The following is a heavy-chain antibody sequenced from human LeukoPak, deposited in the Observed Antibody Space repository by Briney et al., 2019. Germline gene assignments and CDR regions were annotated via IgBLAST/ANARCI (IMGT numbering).Heavy chain of an antibody. CDR2: FSRSGPET. CDR1: GSTFGSSA. J-gene: IGHJ4*02. D-gene: IGHD6-13*01. CDR3: AKGSLGSWYYFDH. Sequence: GGSLRLSCAASGSTFGSSAMSWVRRAPGKGPEWVSTFSRSGPETYYADSVKGRFTIFRDNSKNTLYLQMNSLRAEDTAVYYCAKGSLGSWYYFDHWGQGTLVTVSS. V-gene: IGHV3-23*01.